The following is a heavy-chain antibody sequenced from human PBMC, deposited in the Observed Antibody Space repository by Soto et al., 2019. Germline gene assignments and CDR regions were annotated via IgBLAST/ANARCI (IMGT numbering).Heavy chain of an antibody. CDR3: ARDRYSYDSRAYQGVDWYFDL. Sequence: GSLRLSCAASGFTFNNYGMHWVRQAPGKGLEWVAVIWYDGSHESYADSVKGRFTISRDNSKNTLYLQMNSLRAEDTAVYYCARDRYSYDSRAYQGVDWYFDLWGRGTLVTVSS. CDR1: GFTFNNYG. J-gene: IGHJ2*01. D-gene: IGHD3-22*01. V-gene: IGHV3-33*01. CDR2: IWYDGSHE.